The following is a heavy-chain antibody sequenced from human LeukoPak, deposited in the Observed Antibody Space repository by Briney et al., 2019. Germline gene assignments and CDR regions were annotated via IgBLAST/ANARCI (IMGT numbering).Heavy chain of an antibody. CDR1: GFTFSTYW. D-gene: IGHD3-10*01. J-gene: IGHJ4*02. Sequence: PGGSLRLSCAASGFTFSTYWMHWVRHTPGKGLVWVSRINPDGSSTAYADSVKGRFTISRDNARNTLYLQLNSLGAEDTAVYYCARVSSLWSFDYWGQGTLVTVSS. V-gene: IGHV3-74*01. CDR3: ARVSSLWSFDY. CDR2: INPDGSST.